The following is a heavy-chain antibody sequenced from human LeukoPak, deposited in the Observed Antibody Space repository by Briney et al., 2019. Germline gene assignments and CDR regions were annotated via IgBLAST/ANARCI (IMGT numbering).Heavy chain of an antibody. Sequence: GGSLTLSCAASGFTFSSYGMHWVRQAPGKGLEWVAFIRYDGRNKYYADSVKGRFTISRDNSKNTLYLQMNSLRAEDTAVYYCAKDPSIAARPNFDYWGQGTLVTVSS. CDR1: GFTFSSYG. V-gene: IGHV3-30*02. CDR3: AKDPSIAARPNFDY. J-gene: IGHJ4*02. CDR2: IRYDGRNK. D-gene: IGHD6-6*01.